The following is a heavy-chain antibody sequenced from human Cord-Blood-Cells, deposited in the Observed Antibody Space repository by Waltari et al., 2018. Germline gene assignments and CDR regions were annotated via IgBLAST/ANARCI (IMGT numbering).Heavy chain of an antibody. J-gene: IGHJ4*02. CDR3: ARVGRSYYFDY. V-gene: IGHV3-21*01. CDR2: ISSSSSYI. CDR1: GFTFRSYS. Sequence: EVQLVESGGGLVKPGGSLRLSCGASGFTFRSYSMNWVRQAPGKGLEWVSSISSSSSYIYYADSVKGRFTISRDNAKNSLYLQMNSLRAEDTAVYYCARVGRSYYFDYWGQGTLVTVSS. D-gene: IGHD6-6*01.